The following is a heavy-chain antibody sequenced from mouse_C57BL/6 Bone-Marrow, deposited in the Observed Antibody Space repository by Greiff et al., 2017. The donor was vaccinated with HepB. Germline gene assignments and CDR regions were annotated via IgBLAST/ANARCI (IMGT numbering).Heavy chain of an antibody. CDR2: IYPGGGYT. D-gene: IGHD2-2*01. CDR1: GYTFTNYW. Sequence: VKLQQSGAELVRPGTSVKMSCKASGYTFTNYWIGWAKQRPGHGLEWIGDIYPGGGYTNYNEKFKGKATLTADKSSSTAYMQFSSLTSEDSAIYYCARLGYYDAMDYWGQGTSVTVSS. CDR3: ARLGYYDAMDY. V-gene: IGHV1-63*01. J-gene: IGHJ4*01.